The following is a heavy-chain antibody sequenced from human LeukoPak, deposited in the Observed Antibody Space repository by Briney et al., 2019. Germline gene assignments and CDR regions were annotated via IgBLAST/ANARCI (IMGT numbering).Heavy chain of an antibody. CDR3: ARQSRYYGSGKGNTWFDP. CDR2: IYYSGNT. J-gene: IGHJ5*02. D-gene: IGHD3-10*01. CDR1: GGSISSTSYY. V-gene: IGHV4-39*07. Sequence: PSETLSLTCSVSGGSISSTSYYWGWIRQPPGKGLEWIGNIYYSGNTYYNPSLKSRVTISVDTSKNQFFLKLNSVTAADTAVYYCARQSRYYGSGKGNTWFDPWGQGTLVTVSS.